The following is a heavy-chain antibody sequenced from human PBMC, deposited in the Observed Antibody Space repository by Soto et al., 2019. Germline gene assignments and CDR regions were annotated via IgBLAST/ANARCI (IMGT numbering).Heavy chain of an antibody. V-gene: IGHV1-69*12. Sequence: QVQLVQSGAEVKKPGSSVKVSCKASGGTFSSYAISWVRQAPGQGLEWMGGIIPIFGTANYAQKFQCRVTIIADVSMSIAYMELSSLRSEDTAVYYCAMTRKSELLPIFDYWGQGTLVTVSS. D-gene: IGHD1-26*01. CDR3: AMTRKSELLPIFDY. CDR1: GGTFSSYA. CDR2: IIPIFGTA. J-gene: IGHJ4*02.